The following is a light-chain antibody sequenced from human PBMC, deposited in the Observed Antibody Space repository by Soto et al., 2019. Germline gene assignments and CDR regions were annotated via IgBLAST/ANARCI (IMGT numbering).Light chain of an antibody. J-gene: IGKJ4*01. CDR2: EAS. CDR1: QTVRSS. V-gene: IGKV3-11*01. CDR3: QQHINWPLT. Sequence: EIVLTQSPATLSLSPGERATLSCRASQTVRSSLAWYQQKPGQAPTLLIYEASNRATGIPARFSGSGSGADFTLTISSLEPEDFALYYCQQHINWPLTFGGGTKVEIK.